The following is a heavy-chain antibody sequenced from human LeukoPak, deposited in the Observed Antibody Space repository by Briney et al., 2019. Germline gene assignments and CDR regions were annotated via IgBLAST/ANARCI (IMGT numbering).Heavy chain of an antibody. CDR1: GFTFSSYA. CDR3: SKDSSYYYYGMDV. J-gene: IGHJ6*02. D-gene: IGHD2/OR15-2a*01. CDR2: ISYDGSNK. Sequence: GGSLRLSCAASGFTFSSYAMHWVRQAPGKGLEWVAVISYDGSNKYYADSVKGRFTISRDNSKNTLYLQMNSLRAEDTAVYYCSKDSSYYYYGMDVRGQGTTVNGPS. V-gene: IGHV3-30-3*01.